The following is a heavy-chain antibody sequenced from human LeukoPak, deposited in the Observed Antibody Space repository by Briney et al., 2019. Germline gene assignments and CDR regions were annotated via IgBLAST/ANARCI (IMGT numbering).Heavy chain of an antibody. CDR1: NGSMISYY. Sequence: SETLSLTCTVSNGSMISYYWSWLRQPPGKGLEWMAYIYYGGSTNYNPSLKSRVTISVDTSKNQFSLKLSSVTAADTAVYYCARDRGCSSTSCYRPRAGWHYYYMDVWGKGTTVTVSS. D-gene: IGHD2-2*01. J-gene: IGHJ6*03. CDR2: IYYGGST. V-gene: IGHV4-59*12. CDR3: ARDRGCSSTSCYRPRAGWHYYYMDV.